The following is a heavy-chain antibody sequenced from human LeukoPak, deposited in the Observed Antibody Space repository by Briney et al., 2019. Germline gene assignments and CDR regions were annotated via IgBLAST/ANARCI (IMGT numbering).Heavy chain of an antibody. V-gene: IGHV1-46*01. Sequence: ASVKVSCKASGYTFTSYYMHWVRQAPGQGLEWMGLINPSGSSTSYAQKFQGRLSLTRDMSTSTDYMELSSLRSEDTAVYYCARGRGGEAGNVPTLGYWGQGTLVTVSS. J-gene: IGHJ4*02. CDR2: INPSGSST. CDR1: GYTFTSYY. D-gene: IGHD1-1*01. CDR3: ARGRGGEAGNVPTLGY.